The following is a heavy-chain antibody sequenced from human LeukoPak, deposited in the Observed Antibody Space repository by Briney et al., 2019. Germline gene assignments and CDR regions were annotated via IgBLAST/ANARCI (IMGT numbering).Heavy chain of an antibody. CDR2: IYYSGST. V-gene: IGHV4-39*01. D-gene: IGHD3-22*01. Sequence: PSETLSLTCTVSGGSISSSSYYWGWIRQPPGKGLEWIGSIYYSGSTYYNPSLKSRVTISVDTSKNQFSVKLSSVTAADTAVYYCARRWRYSSGYPDYWGQGTLVTVSS. CDR1: GGSISSSSYY. CDR3: ARRWRYSSGYPDY. J-gene: IGHJ4*02.